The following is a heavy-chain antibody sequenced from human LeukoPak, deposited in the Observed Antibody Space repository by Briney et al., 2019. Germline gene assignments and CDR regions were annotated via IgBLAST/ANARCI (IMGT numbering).Heavy chain of an antibody. Sequence: SETLSLTCTVSGGSISSGSYYWGWIRQPPGKGLEWIGTIYYSGNTYYNPSLKSRVTISVDTSKNQFSLKVTSVTAADTAVYYCARPVPSRLGWFDPWGQGTLVTVSS. D-gene: IGHD1-1*01. V-gene: IGHV4-39*01. CDR2: IYYSGNT. CDR3: ARPVPSRLGWFDP. CDR1: GGSISSGSYY. J-gene: IGHJ5*02.